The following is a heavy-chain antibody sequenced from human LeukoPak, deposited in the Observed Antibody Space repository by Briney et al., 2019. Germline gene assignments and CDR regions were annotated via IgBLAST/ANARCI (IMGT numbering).Heavy chain of an antibody. J-gene: IGHJ4*02. V-gene: IGHV3-23*01. Sequence: PGGSLRLSCAASGFTFSTYAVSWVRQAPGKGLEWVSAISSSGGTTYYADSVKGRFSISRDNVEKSLYLQMNNLRGEDTGVYFCARIGLGRDGYNSFDFWGQGTLVTVSS. CDR3: ARIGLGRDGYNSFDF. D-gene: IGHD5-24*01. CDR1: GFTFSTYA. CDR2: ISSSGGTT.